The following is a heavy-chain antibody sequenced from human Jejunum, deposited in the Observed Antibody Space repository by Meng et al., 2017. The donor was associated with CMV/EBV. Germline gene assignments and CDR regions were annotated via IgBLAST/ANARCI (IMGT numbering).Heavy chain of an antibody. CDR1: GFSFIRGVG. D-gene: IGHD5-12*01. J-gene: IGHJ4*02. V-gene: IGHV2-5*02. Sequence: QITLEESGPTLVKPTQTLTLTCSFSGFSFIRGVGVVWVRQPPRKALEWLAIIYWDNDKRYSPSLNSRLTITKDTSKNQVVLTMTNMDPVDTATYYCVRRGYDLNFDYWGQGTLVTVSS. CDR3: VRRGYDLNFDY. CDR2: IYWDNDK.